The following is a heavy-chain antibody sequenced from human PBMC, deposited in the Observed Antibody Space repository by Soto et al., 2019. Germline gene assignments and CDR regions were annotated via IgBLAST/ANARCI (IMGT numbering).Heavy chain of an antibody. D-gene: IGHD2-15*01. CDR2: LYWDDDK. Sequence: QITLKESGPTLVKPTQTLTLTCTFSGFSLSTSGVGVGWIRQPPGKALEWLALLYWDDDKRYSPSLKSRLTITKDTTKNHVVLTMTNMDPVDTATYYCAHRRSYCSGGSCYSGFDYWGQGTLVTVSS. CDR3: AHRRSYCSGGSCYSGFDY. CDR1: GFSLSTSGVG. V-gene: IGHV2-5*02. J-gene: IGHJ4*02.